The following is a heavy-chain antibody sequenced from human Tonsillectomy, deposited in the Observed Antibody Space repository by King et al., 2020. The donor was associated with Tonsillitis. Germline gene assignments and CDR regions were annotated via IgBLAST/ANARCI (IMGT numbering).Heavy chain of an antibody. D-gene: IGHD3-22*01. CDR3: ARDLGSTMIVSY. CDR2: INSDGSST. J-gene: IGHJ4*02. CDR1: GFTFSSYW. Sequence: VQLVESGGGLVQPGGSLRLSCAASGFTFSSYWMHWVRQAPGKGLVWVSRINSDGSSTCYADSVKGRFTISRDNAKNTLSLQMNSLRAEDTAVYYCARDLGSTMIVSYWGQGTLVTVSS. V-gene: IGHV3-74*01.